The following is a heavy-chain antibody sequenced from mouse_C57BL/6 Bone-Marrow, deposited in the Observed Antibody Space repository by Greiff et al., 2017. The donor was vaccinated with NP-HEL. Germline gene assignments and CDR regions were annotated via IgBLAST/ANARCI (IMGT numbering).Heavy chain of an antibody. Sequence: QVHVKQPGAELVKPGASVKLSCKASGYTFTSYWMQWVKQRPGQGLEWIGEIDPSDSYTNYNQKFKGKATLTVDTSSSTAYMQLSSLTSEDSAVYYCASYGYGAMDYWGQGTSVTVSS. CDR1: GYTFTSYW. D-gene: IGHD2-2*01. J-gene: IGHJ4*01. CDR2: IDPSDSYT. V-gene: IGHV1-50*01. CDR3: ASYGYGAMDY.